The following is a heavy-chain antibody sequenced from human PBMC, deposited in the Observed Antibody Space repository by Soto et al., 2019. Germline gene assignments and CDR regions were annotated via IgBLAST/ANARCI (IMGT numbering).Heavy chain of an antibody. V-gene: IGHV3-30*18. Sequence: GGSLRLSCAASGFTFSSYGIHWVRQAPGKGLEWVAFISYDGGNKYYADSVKGRFTISRDNSKNTLFLQMNSLRAEDTAVYYCAKEPVGPDWYFDLWGRGTLVTVSS. CDR2: ISYDGGNK. CDR3: AKEPVGPDWYFDL. CDR1: GFTFSSYG. J-gene: IGHJ2*01.